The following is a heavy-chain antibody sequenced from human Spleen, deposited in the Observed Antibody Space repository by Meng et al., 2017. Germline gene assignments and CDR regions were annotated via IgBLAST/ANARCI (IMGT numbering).Heavy chain of an antibody. J-gene: IGHJ4*02. CDR3: ARVRSSGWYVGFDY. V-gene: IGHV4-30-4*01. CDR1: GGSISSGDYY. CDR2: IYHSGST. D-gene: IGHD6-19*01. Sequence: QVQLQESGPGLVKPPQTLSLTCTVPGGSISSGDYYWSWIRQPPGKGLEWIGEIYHSGSTNYNPSLKSRVTISVDKSKNQFSLKLSSVTAADTAVYYCARVRSSGWYVGFDYWGQGTLVTVSS.